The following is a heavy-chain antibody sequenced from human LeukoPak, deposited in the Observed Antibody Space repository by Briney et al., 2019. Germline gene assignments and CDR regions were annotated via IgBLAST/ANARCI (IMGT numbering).Heavy chain of an antibody. CDR1: GYTFTGYY. V-gene: IGHV1-2*02. CDR3: ARDGRYSSSWTEPNY. J-gene: IGHJ4*02. CDR2: INPNSGGT. D-gene: IGHD6-13*01. Sequence: ASVKVSCKASGYTFTGYYMHWVRQAPGQGLEWMGWINPNSGGTNYAQKFQGRVTMTRDTSISTAYMELSRLRSDDTAVYYCARDGRYSSSWTEPNYWGQGILVTVSS.